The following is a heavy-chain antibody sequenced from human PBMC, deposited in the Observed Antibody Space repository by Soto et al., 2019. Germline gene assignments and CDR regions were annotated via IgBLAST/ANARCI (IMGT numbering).Heavy chain of an antibody. V-gene: IGHV1-18*01. D-gene: IGHD2-8*01. CDR2: VSGYNGDT. CDR1: GYTFSRCG. J-gene: IGHJ6*02. CDR3: AKNGQPPYYYYGMDV. Sequence: QGQLVQSGPEVKKPGASVKVSCKASGYTFSRCGISWVRQIPGQGLEWMGWVSGYNGDTKYAQKVQGRVTMTIDTSTYTAYMELRSLTSDDTAKYYCAKNGQPPYYYYGMDVWGQGTTVTVSS.